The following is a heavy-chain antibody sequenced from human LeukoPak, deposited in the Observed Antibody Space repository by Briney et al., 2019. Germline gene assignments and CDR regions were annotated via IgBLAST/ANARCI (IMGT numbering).Heavy chain of an antibody. CDR3: ARGRDSSSCDY. CDR2: ISTYNDNT. CDR1: GYTFTSYG. Sequence: GASVKVSCKASGYTFTSYGISWVRQATGQGREWMGWISTYNDNTYYVQKFQGRVTMTTDTSTSTAYMELRSLRSDDTAVYYCARGRDSSSCDYWGQGTLVTVSS. D-gene: IGHD6-13*01. J-gene: IGHJ4*02. V-gene: IGHV1-18*01.